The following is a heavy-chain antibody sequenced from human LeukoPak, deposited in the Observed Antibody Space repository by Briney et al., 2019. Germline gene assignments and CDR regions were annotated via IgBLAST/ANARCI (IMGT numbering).Heavy chain of an antibody. CDR1: GGTFSSYA. J-gene: IGHJ6*02. CDR3: ARDQYYYDSSGPGMYGMDV. Sequence: SVKVSCKASGGTFSSYAISWVRQAPGQGLEWMGGIIPIFGTANYAQKFQGRVTITADESTSTAYMELSSLRSEDTAVYYCARDQYYYDSSGPGMYGMDVWGQGTTVTVSS. D-gene: IGHD3-22*01. V-gene: IGHV1-69*13. CDR2: IIPIFGTA.